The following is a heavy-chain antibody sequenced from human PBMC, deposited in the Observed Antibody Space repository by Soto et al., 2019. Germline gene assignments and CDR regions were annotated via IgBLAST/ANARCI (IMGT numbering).Heavy chain of an antibody. D-gene: IGHD1-26*01. CDR2: INHLETT. CDR1: GASITFGGYS. CDR3: ARGGGSGSFDY. J-gene: IGHJ4*02. V-gene: IGHV4-30-2*01. Sequence: QLQLHESGSGLVKPSQTLSLTCTVSGASITFGGYSWSWIRQTPGKGLEWIGYINHLETTFYNPSFESRLTLSIDRAKNQFSLKLHSMSAADRAVYFCARGGGSGSFDYWGQGILVTVSS.